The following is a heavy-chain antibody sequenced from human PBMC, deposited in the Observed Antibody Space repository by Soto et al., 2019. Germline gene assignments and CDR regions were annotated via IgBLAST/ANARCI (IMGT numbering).Heavy chain of an antibody. D-gene: IGHD3-16*01. CDR2: IYYSGST. CDR1: GGSISSYY. V-gene: IGHV4-59*12. Sequence: PSETLSLTCTVSGGSISSYYWSWIRQPPGKGLEWIGYIYYSGSTNYNPSLKSRVTISVDTSKNQFSLKLSSVTAADTAVYYCTTDSYELMPTVGGIKAFWGQGTLVTVSS. CDR3: TTDSYELMPTVGGIKAF. J-gene: IGHJ4*02.